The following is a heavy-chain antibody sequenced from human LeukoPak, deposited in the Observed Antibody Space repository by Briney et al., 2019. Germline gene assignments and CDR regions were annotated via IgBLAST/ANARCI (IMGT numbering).Heavy chain of an antibody. CDR2: IRYDGSNK. J-gene: IGHJ3*02. D-gene: IGHD5-18*01. V-gene: IGHV3-30*02. CDR1: GFTFSSYG. Sequence: HPGGSLRLSCAASGFTFSSYGMHWVRQAPGKGLEWVAFIRYDGSNKYYADSVKGRFTISRDNSKNTLYLQTNSLRAEDTAVYYCASGYSYGNDAFDIWGQGTMVTVSS. CDR3: ASGYSYGNDAFDI.